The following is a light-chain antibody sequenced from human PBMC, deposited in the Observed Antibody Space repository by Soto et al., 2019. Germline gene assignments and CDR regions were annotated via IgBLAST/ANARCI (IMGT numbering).Light chain of an antibody. CDR1: QSVITY. Sequence: DIQMTQSPSSLSASVGDRVTITCRASQSVITYLNWYRQKQGKAPKILIYTASSLESGVPTRFSGSGSGTDFTLTISSLQPEDFEIYYCQQSYSNPLTFGGGTKVDIK. CDR2: TAS. V-gene: IGKV1-39*01. CDR3: QQSYSNPLT. J-gene: IGKJ4*01.